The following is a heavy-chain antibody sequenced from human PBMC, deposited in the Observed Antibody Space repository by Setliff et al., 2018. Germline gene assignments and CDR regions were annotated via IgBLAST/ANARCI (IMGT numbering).Heavy chain of an antibody. V-gene: IGHV4-61*02. CDR2: IHPSGST. CDR1: GDSISSGSYH. CDR3: ARTTGSTHNWLDP. J-gene: IGHJ5*02. D-gene: IGHD1-1*01. Sequence: SETLSLTCTVSGDSISSGSYHWSWIRKPAGKGLEWIGRIHPSGSTNYNPSLKSRVTISVDTSRNQFSLKVSSVTAADTAVYYCARTTGSTHNWLDPWGPGTLVT.